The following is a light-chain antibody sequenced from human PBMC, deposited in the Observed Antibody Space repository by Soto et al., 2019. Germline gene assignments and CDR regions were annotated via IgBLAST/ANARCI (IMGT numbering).Light chain of an antibody. CDR2: DAS. J-gene: IGKJ1*01. V-gene: IGKV3-11*01. CDR1: QSVSSY. Sequence: EIVLTQSPATLSFSPGERATLSCRASQSVSSYLAWYQQKPGQAPRLLIYDASNRATGIPARFSGSGSGTDFTLTIGSLEPEDFAVYYCQQRSNWPRTFGQGTKVEIK. CDR3: QQRSNWPRT.